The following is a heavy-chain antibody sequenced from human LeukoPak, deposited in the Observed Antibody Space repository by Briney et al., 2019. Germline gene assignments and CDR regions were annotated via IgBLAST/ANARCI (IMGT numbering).Heavy chain of an antibody. Sequence: GGSLRLSCVASGFSFGSYYMHWVRQALGKGLVWVSRINIDGSDTNYADSVKGRFTISRDNTRSTLYLQMDSLRAEDTAVYYCARAYTVALRYEAYWGQGTLVTVSS. CDR2: INIDGSDT. J-gene: IGHJ4*02. V-gene: IGHV3-74*01. D-gene: IGHD3-16*01. CDR1: GFSFGSYY. CDR3: ARAYTVALRYEAY.